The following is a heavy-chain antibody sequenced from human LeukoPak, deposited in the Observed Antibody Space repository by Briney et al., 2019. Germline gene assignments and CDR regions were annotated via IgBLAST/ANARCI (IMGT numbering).Heavy chain of an antibody. J-gene: IGHJ6*03. V-gene: IGHV1-2*02. D-gene: IGHD3-3*01. CDR2: INPNSGGT. Sequence: ASVKVSCKASGYTFTGYYMHWVRQAPGQGLEWMGWINPNSGGTNYAQKFQGRVTMTRDTSISTAYMELSRLRSDDTAVYYCARGCGLRLLEWLLSQPPNYMDVWGKGTTVTVSS. CDR1: GYTFTGYY. CDR3: ARGCGLRLLEWLLSQPPNYMDV.